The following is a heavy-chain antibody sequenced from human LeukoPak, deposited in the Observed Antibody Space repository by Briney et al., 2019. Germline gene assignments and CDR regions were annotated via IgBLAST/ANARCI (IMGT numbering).Heavy chain of an antibody. CDR2: ISAYNGNT. Sequence: ASVKVSCKASGYTFTSYGISWVRQAPGQGLEWMGWISAYNGNTNYAQKLQGRVTMTIDTSTSTAYMELRSLRSDDTAVYYCARDTPEYYGSGSYFDYWGQGTLVTVSS. J-gene: IGHJ4*02. D-gene: IGHD3-10*01. CDR3: ARDTPEYYGSGSYFDY. V-gene: IGHV1-18*01. CDR1: GYTFTSYG.